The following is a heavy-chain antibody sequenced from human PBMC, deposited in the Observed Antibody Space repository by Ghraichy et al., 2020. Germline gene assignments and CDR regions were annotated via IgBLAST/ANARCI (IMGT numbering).Heavy chain of an antibody. D-gene: IGHD6-6*01. CDR1: GATFSSYA. J-gene: IGHJ4*02. CDR3: ASNHLFEYSSSAEKYYFDY. CDR2: IIPIFGTA. V-gene: IGHV1-69*13. Sequence: SVKVSCKTAGATFSSYAISWVRQSPGQGLEWMGGIIPIFGTANYAQKFQGRVTITADESTSTAYMELSSLRSEDTAVYYCASNHLFEYSSSAEKYYFDYWGQGTLVTVSS.